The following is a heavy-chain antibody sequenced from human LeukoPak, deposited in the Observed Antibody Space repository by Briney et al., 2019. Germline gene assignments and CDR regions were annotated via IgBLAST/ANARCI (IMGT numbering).Heavy chain of an antibody. J-gene: IGHJ6*02. CDR3: ARVLRFLEWLQYGMDV. V-gene: IGHV3-23*01. D-gene: IGHD3-3*01. CDR1: GFTVSAYA. CDR2: IYDDNT. Sequence: GVSLRLSCAASGFTVSAYAMAWVRQAPGKGLEWVSTIYDDNTYYADSVKGRFAISTDNSKNTLYLQMNSLRDEDTAVYYCARVLRFLEWLQYGMDVWGQGTTVTVSS.